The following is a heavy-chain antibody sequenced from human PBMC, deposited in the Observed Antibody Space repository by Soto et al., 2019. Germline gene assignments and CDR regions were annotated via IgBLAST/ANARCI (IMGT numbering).Heavy chain of an antibody. Sequence: QVQLVQSGAEVKKPGSSVKVSCKASGGTFSSYAISWVRQAPGQGLEWMGGIIPIFGTANYAQKFQGRVTISADESTSTAYMELSSLRSADTAVYYCASGALVTGSYYYNGMDVWGQGTTVTVSS. CDR3: ASGALVTGSYYYNGMDV. CDR1: GGTFSSYA. V-gene: IGHV1-69*01. D-gene: IGHD2-21*02. CDR2: IIPIFGTA. J-gene: IGHJ6*02.